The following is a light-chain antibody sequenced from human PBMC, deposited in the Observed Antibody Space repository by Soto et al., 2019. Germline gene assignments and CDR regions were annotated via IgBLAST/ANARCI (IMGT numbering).Light chain of an antibody. CDR1: QSIRSSQ. V-gene: IGKV3-20*01. CDR3: QQYGSSLRT. J-gene: IGKJ1*01. CDR2: GTS. Sequence: EIVLTQSPGTLSLSPGERATLSCRASQSIRSSQLAWYQQKPGQAPRLLIYGTSSRATGIPDRFSGSGSGTDFNLTISRLEPEYFAVYYCQQYGSSLRTFGQGTKVEIK.